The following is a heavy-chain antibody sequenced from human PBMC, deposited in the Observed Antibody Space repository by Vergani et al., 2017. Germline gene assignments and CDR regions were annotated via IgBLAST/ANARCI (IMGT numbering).Heavy chain of an antibody. CDR1: GGTFSSYA. V-gene: IGHV1-69*01. CDR2: IIPIFGTA. J-gene: IGHJ3*02. CDR3: AREGPRKNYEILTGYYRADAFDI. D-gene: IGHD3-9*01. Sequence: QVQLVQSGAEVKKPGSSVKVSCKASGGTFSSYAISWVRQAPGQGLEWMGGIIPIFGTANYAQKFQGRVTITADESTSTAYMELSSLRSEDTAVYYCAREGPRKNYEILTGYYRADAFDIWGQGTMVTVSS.